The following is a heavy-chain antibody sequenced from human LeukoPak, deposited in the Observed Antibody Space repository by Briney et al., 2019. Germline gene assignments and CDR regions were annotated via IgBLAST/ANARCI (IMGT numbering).Heavy chain of an antibody. D-gene: IGHD6-13*01. CDR2: ISGSGYGT. V-gene: IGHV3-23*01. CDR1: GFTFSSYA. J-gene: IGHJ1*01. CDR3: AKDPAAAGTAEYLQD. Sequence: GGSLRLSCAASGFTFSSYAMIWVRQAPGKGLEWVSAISGSGYGTYYADSVKGRFTISRDNSKNTLYLQMNSLRAEDTAVYYRAKDPAAAGTAEYLQDWGQGTLVTVSS.